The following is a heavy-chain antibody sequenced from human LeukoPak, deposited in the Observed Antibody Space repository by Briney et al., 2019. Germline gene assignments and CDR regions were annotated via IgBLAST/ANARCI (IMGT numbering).Heavy chain of an antibody. CDR3: ARETRLHSGSYSNDAFDI. CDR1: GGSISSYY. V-gene: IGHV4-59*01. D-gene: IGHD1-26*01. J-gene: IGHJ3*02. Sequence: PSETLSLTCTVPGGSISSYYWSWIRQPPGKGLEWIGYISYSGSTDYNPSLKSRVTISLDTSKNQFSLRLSSVTAVDTAVYYCARETRLHSGSYSNDAFDIWGQGTMVTVSS. CDR2: ISYSGST.